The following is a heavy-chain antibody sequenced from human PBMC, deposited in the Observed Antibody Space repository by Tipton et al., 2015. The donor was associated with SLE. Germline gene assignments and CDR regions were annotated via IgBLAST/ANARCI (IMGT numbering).Heavy chain of an antibody. V-gene: IGHV4-4*08. CDR2: IYTSGST. CDR1: GGSISSYY. Sequence: TLSLTCTVSGGSISSYYWSWIRQPPGKGLEWIGYIYTSGSTNYNPSLKSRVTISVDTSKNQFSLKLGSVTAADTAVYYCARPMDYAGYFQHWGQGTLVTVSS. CDR3: ARPMDYAGYFQH. D-gene: IGHD4-17*01. J-gene: IGHJ1*01.